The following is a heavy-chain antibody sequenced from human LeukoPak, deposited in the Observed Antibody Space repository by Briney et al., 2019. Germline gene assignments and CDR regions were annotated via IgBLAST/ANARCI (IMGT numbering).Heavy chain of an antibody. Sequence: DSVKGRFTISRDNAKKSLYLQMNSLRAGDTAVYYCARDGGDYYDSSGYPFHRWGQGTLVTVSS. V-gene: IGHV3-21*01. CDR3: ARDGGDYYDSSGYPFHR. J-gene: IGHJ1*01. D-gene: IGHD3-22*01.